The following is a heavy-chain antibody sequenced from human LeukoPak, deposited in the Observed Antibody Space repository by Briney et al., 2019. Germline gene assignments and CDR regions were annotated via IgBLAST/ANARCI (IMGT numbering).Heavy chain of an antibody. D-gene: IGHD3-10*01. V-gene: IGHV3-23*01. CDR3: AKWIMVRGVNDY. J-gene: IGHJ4*02. CDR2: ISGSGGST. CDR1: GFTFSSYA. Sequence: GGSLGLSCAASGFTFSSYAMSWVRQAPGKGLEWVSAISGSGGSTYYADSVKGRFTISRDNSKNTLYLQMNSLRAEDTAVYYCAKWIMVRGVNDYWGQGTLVTVSS.